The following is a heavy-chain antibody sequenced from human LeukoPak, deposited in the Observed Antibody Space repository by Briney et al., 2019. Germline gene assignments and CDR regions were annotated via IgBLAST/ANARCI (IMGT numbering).Heavy chain of an antibody. CDR1: GYPFTGYL. CDR2: IDPNSGDT. D-gene: IGHD4-17*01. J-gene: IGHJ4*02. Sequence: ATVKLSRKASGYPFTGYLMHWVRHPPGQGLEWMGWIDPNSGDTNYAQKFQGRVTMTRDTSINTAFMELSRLRSDDSAVYYCASVAVYGDPTNPYFDYWGQGTLVTVSS. V-gene: IGHV1-2*02. CDR3: ASVAVYGDPTNPYFDY.